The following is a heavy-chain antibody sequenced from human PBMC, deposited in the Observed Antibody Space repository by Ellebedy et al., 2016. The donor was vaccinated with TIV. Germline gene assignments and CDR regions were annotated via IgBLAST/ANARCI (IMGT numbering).Heavy chain of an antibody. Sequence: PGGSLRLSCAASGFTFSNYEMNWVRQAPGKGLEWISYISSSSATKYHADSLKGRFTISRDNGKNSLYLEMTSLTADDTGVYYCARGGQGTVGDRPLVYWGQGTLVTVSS. D-gene: IGHD1-1*01. J-gene: IGHJ4*02. CDR3: ARGGQGTVGDRPLVY. V-gene: IGHV3-48*03. CDR2: ISSSSATK. CDR1: GFTFSNYE.